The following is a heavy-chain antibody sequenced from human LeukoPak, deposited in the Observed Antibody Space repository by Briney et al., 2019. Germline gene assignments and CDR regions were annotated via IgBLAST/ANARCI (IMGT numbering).Heavy chain of an antibody. CDR2: IYYSGGT. V-gene: IGHV4-59*01. CDR3: ARRSSSWKNWFDP. Sequence: SETLSLTCTVSGGSISSYYWSWIRQPPGKGLEWIGYIYYSGGTNYNPSLKSRVTMSVDMSKNQFSLKLSSVTAADTAVYYCARRSSSWKNWFDPWGQGTLVTVSS. CDR1: GGSISSYY. D-gene: IGHD6-13*01. J-gene: IGHJ5*02.